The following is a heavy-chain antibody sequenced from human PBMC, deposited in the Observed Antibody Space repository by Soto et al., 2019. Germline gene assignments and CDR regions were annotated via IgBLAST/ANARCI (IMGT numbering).Heavy chain of an antibody. CDR3: LRIRYQLHSSVLRLDP. J-gene: IGHJ5*02. CDR2: INHVGGT. D-gene: IGHD2-15*01. V-gene: IGHV4-34*01. Sequence: VILSLSCTVYGCFLSESYWTWILQPPGNGLEWTGEINHVGGTTYNPSLNSRVTMSVDTSQNQFSLRLISVTASDKAMYFCLRIRYQLHSSVLRLDPGGQGIPATDS. CDR1: GCFLSESY.